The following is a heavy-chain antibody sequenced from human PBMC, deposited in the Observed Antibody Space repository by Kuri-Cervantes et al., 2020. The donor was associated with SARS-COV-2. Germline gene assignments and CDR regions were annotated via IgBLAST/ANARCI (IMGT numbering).Heavy chain of an antibody. CDR1: GYFISNGYY. CDR3: ARAPISITIFGVVNGSFLDV. CDR2: MYHSGTT. Sequence: GSLRLSCSVSGYFISNGYYWGWIRQSPGKGLEWIASMYHSGTTFYNPSLKSRVTISVDTSKNQFSLKLSSVTAADTAVYYRARAPISITIFGVVNGSFLDVWGKGTTVTVSS. V-gene: IGHV4-38-2*02. J-gene: IGHJ6*04. D-gene: IGHD3-3*01.